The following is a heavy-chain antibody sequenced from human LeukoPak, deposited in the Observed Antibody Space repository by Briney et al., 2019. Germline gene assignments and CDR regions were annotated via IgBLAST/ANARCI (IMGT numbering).Heavy chain of an antibody. J-gene: IGHJ4*02. CDR1: GFTFTGYY. V-gene: IGHV1-2*02. CDR3: VREGNELLSKNFDY. Sequence: GASVKVSCKASGFTFTGYYIHWVRQAPGQGLEWMGYINPHSGGTSSPQKFQGRLTMTRDTSISAAYMELSSLISDDTAMYYCVREGNELLSKNFDYWGQRTLVTFSS. D-gene: IGHD2-21*02. CDR2: INPHSGGT.